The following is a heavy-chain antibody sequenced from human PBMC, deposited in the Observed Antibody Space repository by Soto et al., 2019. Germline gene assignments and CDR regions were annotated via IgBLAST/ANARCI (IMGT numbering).Heavy chain of an antibody. CDR3: ARGPRSVPFEV. CDR1: GGSISGYY. J-gene: IGHJ4*02. D-gene: IGHD3-3*01. V-gene: IGHV4-59*08. Sequence: QVQLKESGPGLVKPPETLSLTCTVPGGSISGYYWSWIRQPPGRGLEYIGYIYSSGSTNYNPPLKSRVSLSVDTSNIQFPLLLTSLTAADRAVYYCARGPRSVPFEVWGQGTLVTVSS. CDR2: IYSSGST.